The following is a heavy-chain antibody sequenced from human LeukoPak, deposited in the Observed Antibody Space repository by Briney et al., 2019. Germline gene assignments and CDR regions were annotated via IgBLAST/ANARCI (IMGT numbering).Heavy chain of an antibody. D-gene: IGHD2-8*01. J-gene: IGHJ4*02. Sequence: PSGTLSLTCAVSGGSISSSNWWSWVRQPPGKGLEWIGEIYHSGSTNYNPSLKSRVTISVDKSKNQFSLKLSSVTAADTAVYYCARANIVLMVYAIQWSYYFDYWGQGTLVTVSS. CDR2: IYHSGST. CDR3: ARANIVLMVYAIQWSYYFDY. CDR1: GGSISSSNW. V-gene: IGHV4-4*02.